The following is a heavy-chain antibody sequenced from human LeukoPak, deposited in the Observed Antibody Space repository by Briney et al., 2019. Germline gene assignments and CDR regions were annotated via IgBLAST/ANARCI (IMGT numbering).Heavy chain of an antibody. J-gene: IGHJ4*02. D-gene: IGHD6-13*01. Sequence: GESLRISCKGSGFIFNNYWITWVRQMPGKGLECMGIVDPTDSDAAYTPSFQGHVTISADTSISTVYLQWSSLRASDTAIYYCARRARYHSSFPLDFWGQGTLVTVSS. CDR3: ARRARYHSSFPLDF. V-gene: IGHV5-10-1*01. CDR2: VDPTDSDA. CDR1: GFIFNNYW.